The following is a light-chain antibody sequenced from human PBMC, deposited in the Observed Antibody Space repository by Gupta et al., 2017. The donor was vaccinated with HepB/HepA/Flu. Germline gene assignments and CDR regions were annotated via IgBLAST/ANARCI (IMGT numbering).Light chain of an antibody. CDR2: AAS. Sequence: AILMTQSPSSFSASTGDRVTLSCRASQGISRYLAWYQQKPGKAPKLLIYAASTLQSGVPSRFSGSGSGTDFTLTISCLQSEDFATYYCQQYYSYPPLTFGGGTKVEIK. CDR3: QQYYSYPPLT. CDR1: QGISRY. J-gene: IGKJ4*01. V-gene: IGKV1-8*01.